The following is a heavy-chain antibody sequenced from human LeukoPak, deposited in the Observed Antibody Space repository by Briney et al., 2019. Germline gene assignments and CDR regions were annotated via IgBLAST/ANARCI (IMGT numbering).Heavy chain of an antibody. CDR2: IWYDGSNK. Sequence: PGGSLRLSCAASGFTFSSYGMHWVRQAPCKGLEWVAVIWYDGSNKYYADSVKGRFTISRDNSKNTLYLQMNSLRAEDTAVYYCARGYSGSYYTEYFQHWGQGTLVTVSS. J-gene: IGHJ1*01. CDR1: GFTFSSYG. CDR3: ARGYSGSYYTEYFQH. D-gene: IGHD1-26*01. V-gene: IGHV3-33*01.